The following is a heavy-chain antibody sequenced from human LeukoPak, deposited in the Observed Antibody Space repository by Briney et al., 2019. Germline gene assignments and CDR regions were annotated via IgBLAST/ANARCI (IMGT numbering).Heavy chain of an antibody. Sequence: SETLSLTCTVSGGSISRYYWSWIRQPPGKGLEWIGYIYYSGNTNYNPSLKSRVTISVDTSKNQFSLKLSSVTAADTAVYYCASGRKLLRYGFDIWGQGTVVTVSS. J-gene: IGHJ3*02. CDR3: ASGRKLLRYGFDI. CDR1: GGSISRYY. V-gene: IGHV4-59*08. CDR2: IYYSGNT. D-gene: IGHD1-26*01.